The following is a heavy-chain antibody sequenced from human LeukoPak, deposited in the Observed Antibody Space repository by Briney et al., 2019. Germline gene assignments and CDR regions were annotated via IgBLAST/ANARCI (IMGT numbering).Heavy chain of an antibody. V-gene: IGHV1-46*01. J-gene: IGHJ4*02. CDR2: INPSGGST. Sequence: ASVKVSCKASGYTFISDYMHWVRQAPGQGLEWMGIINPSGGSTSYAQKFQGRVTMTRDMAARTVYMELSSLRSEDTAVYYCARANYYGSGSYDYWGQGTLVTVSS. CDR3: ARANYYGSGSYDY. D-gene: IGHD3-10*01. CDR1: GYTFISDY.